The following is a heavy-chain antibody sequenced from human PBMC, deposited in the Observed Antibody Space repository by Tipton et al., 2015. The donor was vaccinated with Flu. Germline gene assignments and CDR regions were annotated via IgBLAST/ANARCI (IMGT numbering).Heavy chain of an antibody. CDR2: IYYSGST. Sequence: TLSLTCTVSGGSISSYYWSWIRQPPGKGLEWIGYIYYSGSTNSNPSLKSRVTISVDTSKNQFSLKLSSVTAADTAVYYCARHGYSSTWGAYYYYGMDVWGQGTTVTVSS. CDR3: ARHGYSSTWGAYYYYGMDV. J-gene: IGHJ6*02. CDR1: GGSISSYY. V-gene: IGHV4-59*08. D-gene: IGHD6-13*01.